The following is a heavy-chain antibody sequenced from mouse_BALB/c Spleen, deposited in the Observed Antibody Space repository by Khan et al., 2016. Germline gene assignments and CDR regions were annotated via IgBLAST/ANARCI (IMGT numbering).Heavy chain of an antibody. J-gene: IGHJ3*01. CDR1: GDSITSGH. CDR3: ATWEYYGSAFAY. D-gene: IGHD1-2*01. V-gene: IGHV3-8*02. Sequence: EVQLQESGPSLAKPSQTLSLTCSVTGDSITSGHWNWIRKFPGNKFDFMGYISHSGDSYCNPSLKSRISITRDTSKNQYYLQLNSVTTEDTATYYCATWEYYGSAFAYWGQGTLVTVSA. CDR2: ISHSGDS.